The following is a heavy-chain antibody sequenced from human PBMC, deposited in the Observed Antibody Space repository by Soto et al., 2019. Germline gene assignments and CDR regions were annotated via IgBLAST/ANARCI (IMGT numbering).Heavy chain of an antibody. Sequence: SETLSLTCTVSGGSVSSGSYYGSWIRQPPGKGLEWIGYIYYSGSTNYNPSLKSRVTISVDTSKNQFSLKLSSVTAADTAVYYCARASYSSSSAFDYWGQGTLVTVSS. CDR1: GGSVSSGSYY. CDR3: ARASYSSSSAFDY. J-gene: IGHJ4*02. CDR2: IYYSGST. V-gene: IGHV4-61*01. D-gene: IGHD6-6*01.